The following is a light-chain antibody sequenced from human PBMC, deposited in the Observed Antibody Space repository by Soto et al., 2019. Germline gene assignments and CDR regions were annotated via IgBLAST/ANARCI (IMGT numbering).Light chain of an antibody. CDR2: DAT. CDR3: QQRSDWQYT. J-gene: IGKJ2*01. Sequence: EVVLTQSPATLSLSPGERATLSCRASQRITSYLAWYQQRPGQAPRLLMYDATNRASGVPARFSGSKSGTDFTLTISSLQPEDFVVYFCQQRSDWQYTFGQGTKVE. V-gene: IGKV3-11*01. CDR1: QRITSY.